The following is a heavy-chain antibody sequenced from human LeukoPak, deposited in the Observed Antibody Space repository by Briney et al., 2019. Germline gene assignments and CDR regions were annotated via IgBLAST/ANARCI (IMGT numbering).Heavy chain of an antibody. D-gene: IGHD5-24*01. CDR2: IYYSGST. CDR1: GGSISSYY. Sequence: TPSETPSLTCTVSGGSISSYYWSWIRQPPGKGLEWIGYIYYSGSTNYNPSLKSRVTISVDTSKNQFSLKLSSVTTADTAVYYCARYLADGPFDYWGQGTLVTVSS. CDR3: ARYLADGPFDY. V-gene: IGHV4-59*01. J-gene: IGHJ4*02.